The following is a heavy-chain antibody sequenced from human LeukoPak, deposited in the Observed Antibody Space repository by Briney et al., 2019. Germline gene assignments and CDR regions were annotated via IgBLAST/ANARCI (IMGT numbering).Heavy chain of an antibody. V-gene: IGHV3-48*03. D-gene: IGHD5-18*01. CDR2: ISSSGSTI. CDR1: GFTFSSYE. CDR3: ARGDTAMVPDY. Sequence: GGSLRLSCAASGFTFSSYEMNWVRQAPGKGLEWVSYISSSGSTIYYAGSVKGRFTISRDNAKNSLYLQMNSLRAEDTAVYYCARGDTAMVPDYWGQGTLVTVSS. J-gene: IGHJ4*02.